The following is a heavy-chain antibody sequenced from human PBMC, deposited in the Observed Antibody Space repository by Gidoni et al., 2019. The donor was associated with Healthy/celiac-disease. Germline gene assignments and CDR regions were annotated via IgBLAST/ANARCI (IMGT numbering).Heavy chain of an antibody. CDR3: ARERNEQWLVQFWFDP. CDR2: INPSGGST. D-gene: IGHD6-19*01. Sequence: QVQLVQSGAEVKKPGASVKVSCKASGYTFTSYYMHGVRQAPGQGLEWMGIINPSGGSTSYAQKFQGRVTMTRDTSTSTVYMELSSLRSEDTAVYYCARERNEQWLVQFWFDPWGQGTLVTVSS. J-gene: IGHJ5*02. V-gene: IGHV1-46*01. CDR1: GYTFTSYY.